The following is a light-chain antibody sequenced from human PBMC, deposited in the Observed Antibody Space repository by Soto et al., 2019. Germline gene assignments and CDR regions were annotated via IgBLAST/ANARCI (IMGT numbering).Light chain of an antibody. Sequence: EIVLTQSPVTLSLSPGERATLSCRASQSVSSYLAWYQQKPGQAPRLLIYGASTRATGIPARFSGSGSGTEFTLTISSLQSEDFAVYYCQQYNNWPQTFGQGTKVE. CDR1: QSVSSY. CDR2: GAS. CDR3: QQYNNWPQT. J-gene: IGKJ1*01. V-gene: IGKV3-15*01.